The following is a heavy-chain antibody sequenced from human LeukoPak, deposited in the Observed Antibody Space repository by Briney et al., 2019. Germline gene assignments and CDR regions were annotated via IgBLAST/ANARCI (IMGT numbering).Heavy chain of an antibody. CDR2: INPNSGGT. CDR1: GYTFTGYY. Sequence: ASVKVSCKASGYTFTGYYMHWMRQAPGQGLEWMGWINPNSGGTNYAQKFQGRVTMTRDTSISTAYMELSSLRSEDTAVYYCARDRTAMAPGYMDVWGKGTTVTISS. D-gene: IGHD5-18*01. CDR3: ARDRTAMAPGYMDV. J-gene: IGHJ6*03. V-gene: IGHV1-2*02.